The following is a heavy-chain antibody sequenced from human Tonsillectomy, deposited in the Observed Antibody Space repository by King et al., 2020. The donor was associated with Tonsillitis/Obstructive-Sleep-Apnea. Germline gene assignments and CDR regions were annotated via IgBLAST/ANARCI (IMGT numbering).Heavy chain of an antibody. CDR2: IWFDGSTK. J-gene: IGHJ6*02. V-gene: IGHV3-33*01. CDR3: ARGITGTTLNYYYGMDV. D-gene: IGHD1-7*01. Sequence: VQLVESGGGVVQPGRSLRLSCAASGFTFSSFGVHWVRQAPGKGLEWVAVIWFDGSTKYYGDSVKGRFTISRDNSKNTLYLQTNSLRAEDTAVYYCARGITGTTLNYYYGMDVWGQGTTVTVSS. CDR1: GFTFSSFG.